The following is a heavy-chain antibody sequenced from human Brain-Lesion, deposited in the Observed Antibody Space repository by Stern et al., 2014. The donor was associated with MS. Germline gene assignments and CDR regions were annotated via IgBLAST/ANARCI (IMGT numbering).Heavy chain of an antibody. CDR1: GGSISSGGYY. Sequence: VQLVESGPGLVKPSQTLSLSCTVSGGSISSGGYYWSWIRQPAGKGLEWIGRIFNSGSTSYNPSLQSRVTISIDTSKTQFSLGLNSMTAADTAVYYCARGRVVPGFQYYATDVWGQGTTVIVSS. CDR2: IFNSGST. CDR3: ARGRVVPGFQYYATDV. J-gene: IGHJ6*02. D-gene: IGHD2-2*01. V-gene: IGHV4-61*02.